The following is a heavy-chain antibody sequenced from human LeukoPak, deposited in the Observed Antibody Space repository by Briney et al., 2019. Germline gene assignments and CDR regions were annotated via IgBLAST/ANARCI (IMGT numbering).Heavy chain of an antibody. CDR3: ARDSSYDYVWGSFLCDY. CDR1: GFTFSSYA. V-gene: IGHV3-30*04. J-gene: IGHJ4*02. D-gene: IGHD3-16*01. Sequence: GGSLRLSCAASGFTFSSYAMHWVRQAPGKGLEWVAVISYDGSNKYYADSVKGRFTISRDNSKNTLYLQMNSLRAEDTAVYYCARDSSYDYVWGSFLCDYWGQGTLVTVSS. CDR2: ISYDGSNK.